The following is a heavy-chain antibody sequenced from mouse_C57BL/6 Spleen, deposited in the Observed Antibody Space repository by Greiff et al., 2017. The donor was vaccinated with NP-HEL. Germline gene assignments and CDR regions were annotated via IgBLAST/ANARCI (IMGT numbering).Heavy chain of an antibody. CDR2: ISDGGSYT. J-gene: IGHJ3*01. CDR3: ARGGYDGYYGFAY. V-gene: IGHV5-4*01. CDR1: GFTFSSYA. Sequence: EVQLVESGGGLVKPGGSLKLSCAASGFTFSSYAMSWVRQTPEQRLEWVATISDGGSYTYYPDNVKGRFTISRDNAKNNLYLQMSHLKSEDTAMYYCARGGYDGYYGFAYWGQGTLVTVSA. D-gene: IGHD2-3*01.